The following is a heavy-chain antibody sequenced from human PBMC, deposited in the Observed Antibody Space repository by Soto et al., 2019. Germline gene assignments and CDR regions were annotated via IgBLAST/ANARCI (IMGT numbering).Heavy chain of an antibody. Sequence: QVQLVQSGAEVKNPGTSVKVSCKTSGYTFTSAGITWVRQAAGQGLEWMGWISTYNGNTKYAQKVQGRVTMTTDTSTSTAYMELRSLTSDDTAIYYCARDLDGSGSYFADYWGQGTLVTV. CDR2: ISTYNGNT. J-gene: IGHJ4*02. CDR1: GYTFTSAG. CDR3: ARDLDGSGSYFADY. D-gene: IGHD3-10*01. V-gene: IGHV1-18*01.